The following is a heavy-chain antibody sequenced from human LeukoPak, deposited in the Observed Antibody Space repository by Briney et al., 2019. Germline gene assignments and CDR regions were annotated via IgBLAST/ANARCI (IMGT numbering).Heavy chain of an antibody. CDR3: ARDPVRGALDGFDI. Sequence: GGSLRLSCAASGFTFSSYSMNWVRQAPGKGLEWVSSISSTGTYMYYADSVKGRFTISRDNAKNSLYPQMNSLRAEDTAVYYCARDPVRGALDGFDIWGQGTMVTVSS. CDR2: ISSTGTYM. D-gene: IGHD3-10*01. J-gene: IGHJ3*02. V-gene: IGHV3-21*01. CDR1: GFTFSSYS.